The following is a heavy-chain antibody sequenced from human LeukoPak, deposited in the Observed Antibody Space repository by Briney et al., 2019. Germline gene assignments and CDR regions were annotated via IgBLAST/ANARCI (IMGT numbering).Heavy chain of an antibody. CDR3: AKNYDGSGRFYLHFDY. J-gene: IGHJ4*02. CDR1: RFTFSDYA. V-gene: IGHV3-23*01. D-gene: IGHD3-10*01. Sequence: GGSLRLSCAASRFTFSDYAMSWVRQAPGKGLEWVSVISDSGTTTYYADSVKGRFTISRDNSKNTLYLQMNSLRAEDTAVYYCAKNYDGSGRFYLHFDYWGQGTLVTVSS. CDR2: ISDSGTTT.